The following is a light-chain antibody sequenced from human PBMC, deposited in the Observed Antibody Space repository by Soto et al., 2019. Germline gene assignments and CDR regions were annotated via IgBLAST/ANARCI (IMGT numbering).Light chain of an antibody. J-gene: IGKJ4*01. V-gene: IGKV3-20*01. Sequence: EIVLTQFPGALSLSPGERVTLSCRASQTVSNKYLAWYQQKSGQAPKFLIYGASNRATGIPDRFSGSGSGTDFTLTISRLEPEDCAVYYCQQYGALPPTFGGGTKVEIK. CDR1: QTVSNKY. CDR3: QQYGALPPT. CDR2: GAS.